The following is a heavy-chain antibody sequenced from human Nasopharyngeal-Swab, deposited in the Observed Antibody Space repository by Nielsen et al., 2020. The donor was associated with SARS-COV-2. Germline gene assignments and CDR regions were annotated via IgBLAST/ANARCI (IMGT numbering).Heavy chain of an antibody. V-gene: IGHV3-30-3*01. D-gene: IGHD3-22*01. CDR2: ISYDGSNK. Sequence: SLKISCAASGFTFSRYTMHWVRQAPGKGLEWVAVISYDGSNKYYADSVKGRFTISRDISKNTLYLQMNSLRAEDTAVFYCASTLLDSSGYYYAFHYWGRGTLVTVSS. CDR1: GFTFSRYT. J-gene: IGHJ4*02. CDR3: ASTLLDSSGYYYAFHY.